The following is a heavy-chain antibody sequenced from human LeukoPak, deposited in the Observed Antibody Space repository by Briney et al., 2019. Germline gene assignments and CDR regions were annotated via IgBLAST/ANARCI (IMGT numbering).Heavy chain of an antibody. V-gene: IGHV5-51*01. D-gene: IGHD3-22*01. CDR2: IYPGDSDT. CDR3: ARGRGVDLYYYDSSGCYFDY. Sequence: GEALQISCKGAGYSFTSYWIGWGRGVPGKGVEWMGIIYPGDSDTRYSPSFQGQVTISADKSISTAYLQWSSLKASDTAMYYCARGRGVDLYYYDSSGCYFDYWGQGTLVTVSS. J-gene: IGHJ4*02. CDR1: GYSFTSYW.